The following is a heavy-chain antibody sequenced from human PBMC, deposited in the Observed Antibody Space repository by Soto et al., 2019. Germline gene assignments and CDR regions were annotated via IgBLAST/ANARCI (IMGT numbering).Heavy chain of an antibody. V-gene: IGHV4-31*03. J-gene: IGHJ4*02. D-gene: IGHD1-26*01. CDR2: ISYSGST. CDR1: GGSFSSGGYY. CDR3: ARDSGSYSWFDY. Sequence: QVQLQESGPGLVKPSQTLSLTCTVSGGSFSSGGYYWNWIRQRPGKGLEWIGYISYSGSTYYNPSLKSRLTISLDTSKNQLSLKLSSVSAADTAVYYCARDSGSYSWFDYWGQGTLVTVSS.